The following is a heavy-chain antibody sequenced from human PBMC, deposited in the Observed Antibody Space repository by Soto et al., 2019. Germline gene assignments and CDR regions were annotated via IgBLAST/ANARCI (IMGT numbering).Heavy chain of an antibody. CDR1: GGTLSSYG. CDR2: ISPMVGVA. D-gene: IGHD6-19*01. CDR3: AREGYNGGRAPLDI. V-gene: IGHV1-69*10. J-gene: IGHJ3*02. Sequence: SVKVSCKAPGGTLSSYGVSWVRQAPGQGLEWMGGISPMVGVANYAERFQGRVTITADESTSTAHMELRSLTSEDTATYYCAREGYNGGRAPLDIWGQGTMVTVSS.